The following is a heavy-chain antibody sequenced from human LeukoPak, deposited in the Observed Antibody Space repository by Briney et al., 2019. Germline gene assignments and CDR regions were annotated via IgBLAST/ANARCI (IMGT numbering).Heavy chain of an antibody. CDR2: IYSCGSS. CDR1: WFTVRSNY. V-gene: IGHV3-53*01. CDR3: EVWLGPSHYFDY. D-gene: IGHD6-19*01. J-gene: IGHJ4*02. Sequence: PGGSLRLSCAASWFTVRSNYMSGVRQAPGKGLEWVSVIYSCGSSYYADSVKGRFTIFRENYKNTLYLQMNSLRAEAAAVYYCEVWLGPSHYFDYWGQGTLVTVSS.